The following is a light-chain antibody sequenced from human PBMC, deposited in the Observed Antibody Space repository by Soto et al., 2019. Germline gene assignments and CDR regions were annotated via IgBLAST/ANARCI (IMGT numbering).Light chain of an antibody. CDR2: GAS. V-gene: IGKV3-20*01. J-gene: IGKJ1*01. CDR1: QSVVSN. Sequence: EIVMTQSPATLSVSPGERATLSCRASQSVVSNLAWYQQKPGQAPRLLIYGASTRATGIPDRFSGSGSGTDFTLTISRLEPEDFVVFYCYQYGSTPPTFGQGTKVDIK. CDR3: YQYGSTPPT.